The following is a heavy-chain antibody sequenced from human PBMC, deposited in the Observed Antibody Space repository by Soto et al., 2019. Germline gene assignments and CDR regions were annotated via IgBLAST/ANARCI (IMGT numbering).Heavy chain of an antibody. Sequence: GFLGLSWAAAGLSLGSYTINWVRQAPGKGLEWVSYISSSSSTIYYADSVKGRFTISRDNAKNSLYPQMNSLRDEDTAVYYCARDYMATGFEYWGQGSLVTVSA. CDR2: ISSSSSTI. J-gene: IGHJ4*02. CDR3: ARDYMATGFEY. CDR1: GLSLGSYT. D-gene: IGHD5-12*01. V-gene: IGHV3-48*02.